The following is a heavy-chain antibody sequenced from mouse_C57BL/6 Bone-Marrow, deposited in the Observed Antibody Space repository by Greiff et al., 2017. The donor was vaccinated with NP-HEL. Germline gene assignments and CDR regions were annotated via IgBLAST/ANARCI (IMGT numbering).Heavy chain of an antibody. D-gene: IGHD2-5*01. V-gene: IGHV1-76*01. J-gene: IGHJ4*01. Sequence: VQLQQSGAELVRPGASVKLSCKASGYTFTDYYIHWVKQRPGQGLEWIARIYPGSGNTYYNEKFKGKATLTAEKSSSTAYMQLSSLTSEDSAVYFCARSSNYRDYYGMDYWGQGTSVTVSS. CDR2: IYPGSGNT. CDR3: ARSSNYRDYYGMDY. CDR1: GYTFTDYY.